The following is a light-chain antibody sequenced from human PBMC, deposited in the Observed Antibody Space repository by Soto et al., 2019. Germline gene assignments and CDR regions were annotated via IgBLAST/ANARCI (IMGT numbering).Light chain of an antibody. CDR1: QGIGDT. J-gene: IGKJ5*01. CDR2: DAS. V-gene: IGKV3-11*01. Sequence: EVVVRQSPAPPFLFSGGSAPLPFRASQGIGDTLAWYQQKPGQAPRLLIYDASNRATGIPARFSGSGSGTDFTLTISSLEPEDFAVYYCQQRSNWPLITFGQGTRLEIK. CDR3: QQRSNWPLIT.